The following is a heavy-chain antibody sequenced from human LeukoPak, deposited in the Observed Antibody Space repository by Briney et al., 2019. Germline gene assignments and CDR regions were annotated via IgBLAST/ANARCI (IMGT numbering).Heavy chain of an antibody. CDR3: ARDSNGPAF. J-gene: IGHJ4*02. V-gene: IGHV3-53*01. Sequence: PGGSLRLSCAASGFTFDDYTMHWVRQAPGKGLEWVSVIYSDGGTFYSDSVKGRFTISRDYSKSTLYLQMNSLRADDTAVYYCARDSNGPAFWGQGTLVTVSS. CDR1: GFTFDDYT. D-gene: IGHD6-19*01. CDR2: IYSDGGT.